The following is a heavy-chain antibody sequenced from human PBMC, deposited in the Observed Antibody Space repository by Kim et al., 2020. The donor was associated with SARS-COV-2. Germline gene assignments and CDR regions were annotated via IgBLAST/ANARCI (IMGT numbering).Heavy chain of an antibody. CDR3: TGGGY. J-gene: IGHJ4*02. D-gene: IGHD7-27*01. Sequence: YSGSTGYNPAPRSRATMSVDTSKNQFSLKLSSVTAADTAVYYCTGGGYWGQGTLVTVSS. V-gene: IGHV4-59*01. CDR2: YSGST.